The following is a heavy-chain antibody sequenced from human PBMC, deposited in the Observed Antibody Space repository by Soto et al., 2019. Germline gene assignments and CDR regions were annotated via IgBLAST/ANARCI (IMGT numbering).Heavy chain of an antibody. CDR3: AREWNPPNWFDP. CDR2: ISSSSSTI. J-gene: IGHJ5*02. CDR1: GFTFSSYS. Sequence: GGSLRLSCAASGFTFSSYSMNWVRQAPGKGLEWVSYISSSSSTIYYADSVEGRFTISRDNAKNSLYLQMNSLRDEDTAVYYCAREWNPPNWFDPWGQGTLVTVSS. D-gene: IGHD1-1*01. V-gene: IGHV3-48*02.